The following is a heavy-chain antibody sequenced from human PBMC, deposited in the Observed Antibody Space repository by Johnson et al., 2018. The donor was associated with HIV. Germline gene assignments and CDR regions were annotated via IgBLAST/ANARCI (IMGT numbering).Heavy chain of an antibody. CDR3: ARDVSYRYDGDGWADAFDI. D-gene: IGHD2-21*01. V-gene: IGHV3-30*04. J-gene: IGHJ3*02. Sequence: QVQLVESGGGVVQPGRSLRLSCAASGFTFSSYAMHWVRQAPGKGLEWVAVISYDGSNKYYVDSVKGRFTISRDNAKNTLYLQMNSLRAEDTAVYYCARDVSYRYDGDGWADAFDIWGQGTMVTVST. CDR2: ISYDGSNK. CDR1: GFTFSSYA.